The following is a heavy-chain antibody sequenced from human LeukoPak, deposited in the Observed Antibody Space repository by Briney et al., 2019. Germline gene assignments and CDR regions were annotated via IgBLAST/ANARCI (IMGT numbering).Heavy chain of an antibody. Sequence: GCTVSYNGNTTYPQEFQGRVTMTTDTSTSTGYMELRSLTSDDTAVYYCARDGGVRGGTDYWGQGTLVTVSS. D-gene: IGHD3-16*01. CDR2: TVSYNGNT. V-gene: IGHV1-18*01. CDR3: ARDGGVRGGTDY. J-gene: IGHJ4*02.